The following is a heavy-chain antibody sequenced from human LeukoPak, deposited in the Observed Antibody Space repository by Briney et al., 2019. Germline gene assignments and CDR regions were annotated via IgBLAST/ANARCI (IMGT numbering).Heavy chain of an antibody. V-gene: IGHV1-69*04. CDR2: IIPILGIA. Sequence: SVKVSCKASGGTFSSYAISWVRQAPGQGLEWMGRIIPILGIANYAQKFQGRVTITADKSTSTAYMELSSLRSEDTAVYYCARDPWADSSGFPLHHWGQGTLVTVSS. D-gene: IGHD3-22*01. J-gene: IGHJ1*01. CDR3: ARDPWADSSGFPLHH. CDR1: GGTFSSYA.